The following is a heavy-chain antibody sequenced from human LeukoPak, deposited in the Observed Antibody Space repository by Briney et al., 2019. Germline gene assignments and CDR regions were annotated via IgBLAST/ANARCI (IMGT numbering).Heavy chain of an antibody. CDR2: ISAGSGTV. CDR3: TKDLGLRRMI. CDR1: GLSLSSSN. V-gene: IGHV3-48*04. Sequence: GGSLRLSCAASGLSLSSSNMHWVRQAPGGGQEWLSYISAGSGTVFSADSVKGRFSISRDNARESLFLQMNSLRVDDTAVYYCTKDLGLRRMIWGRGTLVIVSS. J-gene: IGHJ2*01.